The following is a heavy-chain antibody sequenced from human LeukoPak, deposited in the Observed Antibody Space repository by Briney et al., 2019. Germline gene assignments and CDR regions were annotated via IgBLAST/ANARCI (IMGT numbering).Heavy chain of an antibody. CDR3: ARDRGVVTAIGAFDI. V-gene: IGHV4-59*01. CDR2: IYYSGST. Sequence: SETLSLTCTVSGGSISSYYRSWIRQPPGKGLEWIGYIYYSGSTNYNPSLKSQVTISVDTSKNQFSLKLSSVTAADTAVYYCARDRGVVTAIGAFDIWGQGTMVTVSS. D-gene: IGHD2-21*02. CDR1: GGSISSYY. J-gene: IGHJ3*02.